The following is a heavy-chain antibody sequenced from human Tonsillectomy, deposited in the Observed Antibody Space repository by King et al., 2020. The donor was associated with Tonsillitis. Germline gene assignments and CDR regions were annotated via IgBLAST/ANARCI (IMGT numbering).Heavy chain of an antibody. V-gene: IGHV3-30*01. CDR3: ARDTGTQCGWYMDV. J-gene: IGHJ6*03. Sequence: VQLVESGGGVVQPGRSLRLSCAASGFTFSTYAMHWVRQAPGKGLEWVAVISYHGTNKYYADSVKGRFTISRDNSKNTLYLQMNSLRAEDTAVYYCARDTGTQCGWYMDVWGKGTRSPSP. CDR2: ISYHGTNK. D-gene: IGHD4-11*01. CDR1: GFTFSTYA.